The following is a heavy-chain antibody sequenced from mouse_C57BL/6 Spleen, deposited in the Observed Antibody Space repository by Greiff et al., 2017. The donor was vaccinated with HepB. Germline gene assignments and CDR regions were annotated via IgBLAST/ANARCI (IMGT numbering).Heavy chain of an antibody. CDR2: INPGSGGT. CDR1: GYAFTNYL. CDR3: ARCYDGYDY. Sequence: QVQLQQSGAELVRPGTSVKVSCKASGYAFTNYLIEWVKQRPGQGLEWIGVINPGSGGTNYNEKFKGKATLTADKSSSTAYMQRSSLTSEDSAVYFCARCYDGYDYWGQGTTLTVSS. D-gene: IGHD2-3*01. J-gene: IGHJ2*01. V-gene: IGHV1-54*01.